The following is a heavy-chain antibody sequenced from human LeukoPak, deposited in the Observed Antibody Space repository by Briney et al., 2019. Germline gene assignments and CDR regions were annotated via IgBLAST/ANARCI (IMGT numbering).Heavy chain of an antibody. V-gene: IGHV3-74*01. Sequence: GGSLXXSCAASGFTFSSYWMHWVRHAPGKGLVWVSRINSDGSSTNYADSVKGGFTISRDNAKNTVYMQMNSLRAEETAVYYXASXLGGGIAAADYWGQGTLVTVSS. CDR3: ASXLGGGIAAADY. J-gene: IGHJ4*02. CDR1: GFTFSSYW. D-gene: IGHD6-13*01. CDR2: INSDGSST.